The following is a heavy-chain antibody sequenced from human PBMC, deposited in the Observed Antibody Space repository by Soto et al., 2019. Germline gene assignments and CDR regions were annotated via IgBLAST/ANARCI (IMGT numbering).Heavy chain of an antibody. CDR1: GFTFSSYA. J-gene: IGHJ6*02. V-gene: IGHV3-23*01. CDR2: ISGSGGST. Sequence: GSLRLSCAASGFTFSSYAMSWVRQAPGKGLEWVSAISGSGGSTYYADSVKGRFTISRDNSKNTLYLQMNSLRAEDTAVYYCAKDLDNSSGWSYYYYGMDVWGQGTTVTVSS. CDR3: AKDLDNSSGWSYYYYGMDV. D-gene: IGHD6-19*01.